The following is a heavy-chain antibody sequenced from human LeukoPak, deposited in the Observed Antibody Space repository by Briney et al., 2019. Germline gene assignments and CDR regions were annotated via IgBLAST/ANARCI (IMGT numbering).Heavy chain of an antibody. D-gene: IGHD3-22*01. CDR2: ISSSSSYI. CDR3: AREDSSGYYPRNWFDP. Sequence: GGSLRLSCAASGFTFSSYSMNWVRQAPGKGLEWVSSISSSSSYIYYADSVKGQFTISRDNAKNSLYLQMNSLRAEDTAVYYCAREDSSGYYPRNWFDPWGQGTLVTVSS. V-gene: IGHV3-21*01. J-gene: IGHJ5*02. CDR1: GFTFSSYS.